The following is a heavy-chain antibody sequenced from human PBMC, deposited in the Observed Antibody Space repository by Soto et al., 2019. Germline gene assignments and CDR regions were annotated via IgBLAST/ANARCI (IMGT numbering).Heavy chain of an antibody. D-gene: IGHD3-22*01. J-gene: IGHJ4*02. V-gene: IGHV3-23*01. CDR3: AKGPNTDYYYDSSGYYCGY. Sequence: GGSLRLSCAASGFTFSHYAMSWVRQAPGKGLEWVSVISGRADSTDYADSVKGRFTISRDNSMDTLFLQMNSLRAEDTAVYYCAKGPNTDYYYDSSGYYCGYWGQGTLVTVSS. CDR2: ISGRADST. CDR1: GFTFSHYA.